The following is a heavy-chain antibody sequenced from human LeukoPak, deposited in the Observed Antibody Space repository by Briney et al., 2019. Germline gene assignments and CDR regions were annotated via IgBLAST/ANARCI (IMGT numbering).Heavy chain of an antibody. D-gene: IGHD1-26*01. CDR1: GFTFDHYA. CDR2: IGWNSGSI. CDR3: VKDSQGIVGATTDFDH. V-gene: IGHV3-9*01. J-gene: IGHJ4*01. Sequence: GGSLRLSCTASGFTFDHYAMHWVRRLPGKGLEWVSGIGWNSGSIDYADSVRGRFTISRDNAKNSLYLQLQSLRPEDTAMYCCVKDSQGIVGATTDFDHWGQGTLVTVSS.